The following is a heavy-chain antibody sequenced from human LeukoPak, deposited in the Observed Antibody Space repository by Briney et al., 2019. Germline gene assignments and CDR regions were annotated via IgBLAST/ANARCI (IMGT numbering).Heavy chain of an antibody. CDR1: SGSISSSSYY. J-gene: IGHJ4*02. CDR2: IYYSGST. CDR3: ARRPRAAAGTGLFGY. Sequence: SETLSLTCTVSSGSISSSSYYWGWIRQPPGKGLEWIGSIYYSGSTYYNPSLKSRVTISIDTSKNQFSLKLSSVTAADTAVYYCARRPRAAAGTGLFGYWGQGTLVTVSS. V-gene: IGHV4-39*01. D-gene: IGHD6-13*01.